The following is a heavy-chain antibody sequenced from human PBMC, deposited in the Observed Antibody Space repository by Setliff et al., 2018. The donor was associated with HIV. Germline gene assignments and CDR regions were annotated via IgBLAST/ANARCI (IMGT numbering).Heavy chain of an antibody. V-gene: IGHV4-59*11. CDR2: IFYTGST. CDR3: GGNGYYSIDY. J-gene: IGHJ4*02. Sequence: SETLSLTCTVSGDSINGRWLSWIRQPPGKGLEWIAYIFYTGSTIYNPSLKSRVIISVDKTKSQFSLQLNSVTAADTAVYYCGGNGYYSIDYWGQGTLVTVSS. CDR1: GDSINGRW. D-gene: IGHD3-22*01.